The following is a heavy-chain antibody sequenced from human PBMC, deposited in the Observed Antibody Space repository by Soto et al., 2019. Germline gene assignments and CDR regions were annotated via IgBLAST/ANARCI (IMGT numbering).Heavy chain of an antibody. D-gene: IGHD2-15*01. CDR3: AVAYGLVV. J-gene: IGHJ6*02. Sequence: EVQLVESGGDLVQPGGSLRLSCAASGFTFSTYWMTWVRQAPGKGLEWVANIKTDGNEKYYVDSVKGRFTISRDNAKNALYLQMNSRRAEGTAVYYCAVAYGLVVWGQGTTVSVSS. V-gene: IGHV3-7*01. CDR1: GFTFSTYW. CDR2: IKTDGNEK.